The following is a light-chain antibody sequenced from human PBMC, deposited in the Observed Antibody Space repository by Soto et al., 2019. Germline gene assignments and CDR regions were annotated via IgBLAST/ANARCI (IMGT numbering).Light chain of an antibody. CDR1: QSVSSY. V-gene: IGKV3-11*01. CDR2: DAS. J-gene: IGKJ4*01. Sequence: EIVWTQSPATLSLSPGERATLSCRASQSVSSYLAWYQQKPGQAPRLLIYDASNRATGIPARFSGSGSGTEFTLTITSLQPEDFEVYYCQHRSNWPLTFGGGTKVDIK. CDR3: QHRSNWPLT.